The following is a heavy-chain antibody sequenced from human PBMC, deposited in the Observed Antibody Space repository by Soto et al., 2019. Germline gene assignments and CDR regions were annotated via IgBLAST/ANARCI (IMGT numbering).Heavy chain of an antibody. CDR1: GFIFSTYT. D-gene: IGHD3-16*01. Sequence: EGQLVESGSGLVLPGGSLRLYCAASGFIFSTYTLNWVRQAPGKGLEWVSYISAGSDAIHYADSVKGRFTVSRDNAKNSLFLQMNSLRDEDTAVYYCARLYTTSRVGAWFDPWGQGTLVTVSS. V-gene: IGHV3-48*02. CDR2: ISAGSDAI. J-gene: IGHJ5*02. CDR3: ARLYTTSRVGAWFDP.